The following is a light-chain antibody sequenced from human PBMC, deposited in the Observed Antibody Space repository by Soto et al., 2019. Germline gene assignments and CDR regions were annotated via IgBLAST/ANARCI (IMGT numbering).Light chain of an antibody. CDR1: QSVGTY. Sequence: ENVLTQSPATLSLSPGERATLSCRASQSVGTYFAWYQQKPGQAPRLLIYDSSNRATGIPARFSGSGSGTDFTLTISSLEPEDFAVYYCQQRSDWPSTFGGGTKVEIK. J-gene: IGKJ4*01. CDR2: DSS. V-gene: IGKV3-11*01. CDR3: QQRSDWPST.